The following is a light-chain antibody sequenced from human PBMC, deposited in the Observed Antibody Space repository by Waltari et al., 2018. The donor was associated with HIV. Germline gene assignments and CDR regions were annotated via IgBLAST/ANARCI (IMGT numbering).Light chain of an antibody. CDR3: QAWDSTTVI. J-gene: IGLJ2*01. CDR1: ELRNIF. V-gene: IGLV3-1*01. CDR2: QDK. Sequence: SPELTLPPFVSASAGHTSTLTCTRVELRNIFACWYQQKPGQSPVVVIYQDKKRPSGIPERFSGSNSGNTATLTISGTQAMDEADYYCQAWDSTTVIFGGGTKLTVL.